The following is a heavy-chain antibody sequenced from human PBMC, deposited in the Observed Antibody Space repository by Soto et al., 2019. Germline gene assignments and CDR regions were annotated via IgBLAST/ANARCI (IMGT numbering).Heavy chain of an antibody. CDR2: INVAGNT. CDR3: TRTADFTSAFDI. V-gene: IGHV3-13*01. J-gene: IGHJ3*02. Sequence: GGSLRLSCAASGFTFSNYDMHWVRQPPGKGLQWVANINVAGNTYYPDSVKGRFTISRENAKNSFYLHISSLRAEETAMYYCTRTADFTSAFDIWGQGTMVTVSS. D-gene: IGHD2-21*02. CDR1: GFTFSNYD.